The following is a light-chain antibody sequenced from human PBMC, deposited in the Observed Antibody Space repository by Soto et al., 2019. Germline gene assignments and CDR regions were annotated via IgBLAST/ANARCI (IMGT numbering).Light chain of an antibody. Sequence: EIVMTQSPATLSVSPGERANLSCKASQSVSRTLAWYQQKPGQAPRLLIYGASTRATGIPARFSGSGSGTAFTLTISGLQSEDFASYYCQQCYNWPWTCGQGPRWKS. CDR3: QQCYNWPWT. V-gene: IGKV3-15*01. J-gene: IGKJ1*01. CDR1: QSVSRT. CDR2: GAS.